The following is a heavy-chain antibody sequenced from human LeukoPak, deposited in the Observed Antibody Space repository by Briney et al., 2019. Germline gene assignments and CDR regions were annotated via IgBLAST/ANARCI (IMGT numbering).Heavy chain of an antibody. V-gene: IGHV3-21*01. J-gene: IGHJ4*02. CDR2: ITSTSVYT. Sequence: GGSLRLSCAASGFTFSSYSMSWVRQAPGKGLEWVSSITSTSVYTYYADSVKGRCTISRDNAKNSLYMQMNSLRAEDTAVYYCASGLGGRYEGYYFHYWGQGTLVTVSS. CDR3: ASGLGGRYEGYYFHY. D-gene: IGHD1-26*01. CDR1: GFTFSSYS.